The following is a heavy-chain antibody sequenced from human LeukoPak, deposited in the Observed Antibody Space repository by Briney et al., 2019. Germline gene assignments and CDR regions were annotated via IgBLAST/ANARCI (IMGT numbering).Heavy chain of an antibody. Sequence: PSETLSLTCTVSGGSISNYYWSWIRQPAGKGLEWIGRIYTSGSTNYNPSLKSRVTISVDTSKNQFSLKLSSVTAADTAVYYCARAAGSSSGYSTIRGPFYYYYMDVWGKGTTVTVSS. V-gene: IGHV4-4*07. CDR1: GGSISNYY. J-gene: IGHJ6*03. D-gene: IGHD4-11*01. CDR2: IYTSGST. CDR3: ARAAGSSSGYSTIRGPFYYYYMDV.